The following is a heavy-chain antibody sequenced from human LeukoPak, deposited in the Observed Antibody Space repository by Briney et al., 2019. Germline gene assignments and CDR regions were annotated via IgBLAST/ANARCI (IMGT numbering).Heavy chain of an antibody. CDR1: GGSISSSSYY. V-gene: IGHV4-39*01. CDR3: ARLLLWFGGLMNWFDP. D-gene: IGHD3-10*01. CDR2: IYYSGST. Sequence: SETLSLTCTVSGGSISSSSYYWGWIRQPPGKGLEWIGSIYYSGSTYYNPSLKSRVTISVDTSKNQFSLKLSSVTAEHTAVYYCARLLLWFGGLMNWFDPWGQGTLVTVSS. J-gene: IGHJ5*02.